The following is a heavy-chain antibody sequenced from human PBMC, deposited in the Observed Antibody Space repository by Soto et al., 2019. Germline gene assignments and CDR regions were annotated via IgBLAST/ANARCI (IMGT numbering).Heavy chain of an antibody. V-gene: IGHV3-30-3*01. CDR2: ISYDGSNK. Sequence: PGGSLRLSCAASGFTFSSYAMHWVRQAPGKGLEWVAVISYDGSNKYYADSVKGRFTISRDNSKNTLYLQMNSLRAEDTAVYYCARGGAVGTVTPMDVWGQGTTVTVSS. CDR3: ARGGAVGTVTPMDV. CDR1: GFTFSSYA. D-gene: IGHD4-17*01. J-gene: IGHJ6*02.